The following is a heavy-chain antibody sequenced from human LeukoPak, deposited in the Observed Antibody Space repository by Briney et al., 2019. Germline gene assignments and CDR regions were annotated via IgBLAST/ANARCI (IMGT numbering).Heavy chain of an antibody. CDR1: GYTFTSYG. D-gene: IGHD3-3*01. CDR3: ARGYYDFWSGYYTMYYLDY. J-gene: IGHJ4*02. Sequence: ASVKVSCKASGYTFTSYGISWVRQAPGQGLEWMGWISAYNGNTNYAQKLQGRVTMTTDTSTGTAYMELRSLRSDDTAVYYCARGYYDFWSGYYTMYYLDYWGQGTLVTVSS. CDR2: ISAYNGNT. V-gene: IGHV1-18*01.